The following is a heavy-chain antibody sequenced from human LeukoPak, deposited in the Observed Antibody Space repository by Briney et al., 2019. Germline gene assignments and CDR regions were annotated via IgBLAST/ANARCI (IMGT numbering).Heavy chain of an antibody. J-gene: IGHJ4*02. V-gene: IGHV3-30*02. D-gene: IGHD3-22*01. CDR2: IRSDGGDQ. Sequence: PGGSLRLSCTASGITFNKAGMHWVRQAPGKGLEWVAFIRSDGGDQYYADSVKGRFTISRDNSQNTVYLQMNSLRAEDTAVYYCVRDHDDSTGYYYVDFDYWGQGTLVTVSS. CDR3: VRDHDDSTGYYYVDFDY. CDR1: GITFNKAG.